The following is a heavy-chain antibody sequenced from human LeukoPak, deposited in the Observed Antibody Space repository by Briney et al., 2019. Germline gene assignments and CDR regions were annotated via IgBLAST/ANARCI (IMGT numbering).Heavy chain of an antibody. D-gene: IGHD3/OR15-3a*01. Sequence: ASETLSLTCAVNGGSFSGYFWTWIRQAPGKGLEWIGEINHSGSTKYNASLKSRVTISVDASTNRFYLELSSVTAADTAVYYCARGGPHYDIWTTYKGGFYYLDVWDKGTTVTVSS. CDR2: INHSGST. J-gene: IGHJ6*03. V-gene: IGHV4-34*01. CDR1: GGSFSGYF. CDR3: ARGGPHYDIWTTYKGGFYYLDV.